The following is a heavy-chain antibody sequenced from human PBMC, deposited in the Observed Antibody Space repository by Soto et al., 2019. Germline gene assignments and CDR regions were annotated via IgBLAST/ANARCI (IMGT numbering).Heavy chain of an antibody. CDR1: GGSIRSGGCS. CDR2: IYYSGST. J-gene: IGHJ4*02. CDR3: ARGGYSSGFDY. Sequence: SETLSLTCAVSGGSIRSGGCSWSWIRQPQGKGLEGIGYIYYSGSTNYNPSLKSRVTISVDTSKNQFSLKLSSVTAADTAVYYWARGGYSSGFDYWAQGPLVTVSS. D-gene: IGHD6-19*01. V-gene: IGHV4-61*08.